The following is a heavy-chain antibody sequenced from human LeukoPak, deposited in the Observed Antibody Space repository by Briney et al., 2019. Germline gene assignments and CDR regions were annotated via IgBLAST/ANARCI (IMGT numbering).Heavy chain of an antibody. CDR1: GFTFSSYS. V-gene: IGHV3-21*04. J-gene: IGHJ5*02. Sequence: GGSLILSCAASGFTFSSYSMNWVRQAPGKGLEWVSSISSSSSYIYYADSVKGRFTISRDNAKNSLYLQMNSLRAEDTAVYYCAKDRDQRGWFDPWGQGTLVTVSS. D-gene: IGHD3-10*01. CDR3: AKDRDQRGWFDP. CDR2: ISSSSSYI.